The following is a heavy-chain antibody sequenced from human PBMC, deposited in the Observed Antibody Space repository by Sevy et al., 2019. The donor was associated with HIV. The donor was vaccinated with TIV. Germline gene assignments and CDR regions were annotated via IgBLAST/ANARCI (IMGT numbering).Heavy chain of an antibody. CDR1: GFTFSSYA. Sequence: GGSLRLSCAASGFTFSSYAMRWVRQAPGKGLEWVAVISYDGSNKYYADSVKGRFTISRDNSKNTLYLQMNSLRAEDTAVYYCARDRRGRGSITIFGVVIRAPDGMDVWGQGTTVTVSS. D-gene: IGHD3-3*01. J-gene: IGHJ6*02. CDR3: ARDRRGRGSITIFGVVIRAPDGMDV. V-gene: IGHV3-30-3*01. CDR2: ISYDGSNK.